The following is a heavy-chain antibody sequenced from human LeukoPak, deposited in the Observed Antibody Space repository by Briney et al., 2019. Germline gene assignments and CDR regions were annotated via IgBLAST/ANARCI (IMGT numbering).Heavy chain of an antibody. CDR1: GGSLSGFY. D-gene: IGHD3-22*01. Sequence: SETLSLTCAVYGGSLSGFYWSWIRQSPGKGLEWIGEINQSGSTNYNPSLKSRVTISVDTSKNQFSLKLSSVTAADTAVYFCARGPYSYDSSGAFDIWGQGTMVTVSS. J-gene: IGHJ3*02. CDR2: INQSGST. CDR3: ARGPYSYDSSGAFDI. V-gene: IGHV4-34*01.